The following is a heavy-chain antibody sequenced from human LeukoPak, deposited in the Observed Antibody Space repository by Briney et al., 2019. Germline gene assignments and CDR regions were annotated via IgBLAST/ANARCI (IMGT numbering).Heavy chain of an antibody. CDR2: ISYDGSNK. J-gene: IGHJ4*02. V-gene: IGHV3-30*04. CDR3: ARGQGGYYFDY. Sequence: PGGSLRLSCAASGFTFSSYAMHWVRQAPGKGVEWVAVISYDGSNKYYADSVKGRFTISRDNSKNTLYLQMNSLRAEDTAVYYCARGQGGYYFDYWGQGTLVTVSS. CDR1: GFTFSSYA.